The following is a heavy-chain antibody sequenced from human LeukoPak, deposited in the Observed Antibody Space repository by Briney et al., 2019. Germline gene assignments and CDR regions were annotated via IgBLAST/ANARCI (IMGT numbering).Heavy chain of an antibody. D-gene: IGHD6-13*01. CDR1: GFTFSSYG. Sequence: PGGSLRLSCAASGFTFSSYGMHWVRQAPGKGLEWVAVIWYDGSNKYYADSVKGRFTISRDNSKNTLYLRMNSLRAEDTAVYYCARVRQQLVLWYYGMDVWGQGTTVTVSS. J-gene: IGHJ6*02. V-gene: IGHV3-33*01. CDR2: IWYDGSNK. CDR3: ARVRQQLVLWYYGMDV.